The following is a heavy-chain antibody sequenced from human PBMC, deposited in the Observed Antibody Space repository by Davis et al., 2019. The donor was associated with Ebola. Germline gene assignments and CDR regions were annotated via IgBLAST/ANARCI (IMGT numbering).Heavy chain of an antibody. J-gene: IGHJ6*02. CDR3: ARNLKVPKGYYYGMDV. D-gene: IGHD2-2*01. V-gene: IGHV3-11*01. Sequence: LSLTCTVSGGSISSSSYYWGWIRQAPGKGLEWVSYISSSGSTIYYADSVKGRFTISRDNAKNSLYLQMNSLRAEDTAVYYYARNLKVPKGYYYGMDVWGQGTTVTVSS. CDR2: ISSSGSTI. CDR1: GGSISSSSYY.